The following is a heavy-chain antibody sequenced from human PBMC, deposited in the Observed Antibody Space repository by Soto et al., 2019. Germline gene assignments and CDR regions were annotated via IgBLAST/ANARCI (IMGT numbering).Heavy chain of an antibody. CDR2: ISNNGGST. J-gene: IGHJ4*02. V-gene: IGHV3-64*02. D-gene: IGHD3-22*01. Sequence: GGSLRLSCAASGFTFSSYARHWVRQAPGKGLEYVSAISNNGGSTYYADSVKGRFTISRDNSKNTLYLQMGSLRAEDMAVYYCVRVFYDSGGYYYDYWGQGTLVTVSS. CDR1: GFTFSSYA. CDR3: VRVFYDSGGYYYDY.